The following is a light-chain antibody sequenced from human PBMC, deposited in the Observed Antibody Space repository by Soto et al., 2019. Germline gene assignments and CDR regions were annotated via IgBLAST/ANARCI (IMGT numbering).Light chain of an antibody. J-gene: IGKJ1*01. CDR2: DAS. CDR3: QQYHTYSRT. CDR1: QTISNY. V-gene: IGKV1-5*01. Sequence: DIQMTHSPYSVSASVGDRVTITCRASQTISNYLNWYQQQPGTAPKLLIYDASSLQSGVPSRFSGSGSGTEFTLTITSLQPGDFATYYCQQYHTYSRTFGQGTKVDIK.